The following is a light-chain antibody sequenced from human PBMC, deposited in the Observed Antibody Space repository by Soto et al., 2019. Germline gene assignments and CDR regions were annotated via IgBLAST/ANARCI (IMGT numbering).Light chain of an antibody. CDR3: SSYTTFSPSVV. CDR1: SNDVGGYNY. V-gene: IGLV2-14*03. Sequence: QSALTQPASVSGSPGQSITISCTGTSNDVGGYNYVSWYQQHPGKAPKLIIYDVSNRPSGVSNRFSGSKSGNSASLTIYGLQAEDEADYYCSSYTTFSPSVVFGGGTKLTVL. CDR2: DVS. J-gene: IGLJ2*01.